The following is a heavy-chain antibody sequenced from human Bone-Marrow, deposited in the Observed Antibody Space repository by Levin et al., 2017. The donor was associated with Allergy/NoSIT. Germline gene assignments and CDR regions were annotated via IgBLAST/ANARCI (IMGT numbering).Heavy chain of an antibody. CDR1: GFTFSNAW. D-gene: IGHD3-3*01. Sequence: PGGSLRLSCAASGFTFSNAWMNWVRQAPGKGLEWVGRIKSETVGGTADYAANVKGRFTISRDDSKTTLYLQMNSLKTEDTAVYYCTTLITTFDYTDLRVSWGQGTLVTVSS. J-gene: IGHJ5*02. CDR2: IKSETVGGTA. CDR3: TTLITTFDYTDLRVS. V-gene: IGHV3-15*01.